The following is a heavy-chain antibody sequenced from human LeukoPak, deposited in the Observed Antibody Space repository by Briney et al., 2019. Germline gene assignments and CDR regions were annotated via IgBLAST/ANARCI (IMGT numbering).Heavy chain of an antibody. CDR2: ITSGGSTI. D-gene: IGHD2-21*01. V-gene: IGHV3-48*02. J-gene: IGHJ4*02. CDR1: GFTFSSYN. CDR3: ARVAGNCGGDCYRLLY. Sequence: GGSLRLSCAASGFTFSSYNMNWVRQAPGKGLEWVSYITSGGSTIYYADSVKGRFTISRDNAKNSLYLQMNSLRDEDTAVYYCARVAGNCGGDCYRLLYWGQGTLVTVSS.